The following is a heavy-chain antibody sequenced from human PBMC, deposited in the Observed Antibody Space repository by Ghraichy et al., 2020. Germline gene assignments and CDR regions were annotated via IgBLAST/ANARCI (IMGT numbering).Heavy chain of an antibody. J-gene: IGHJ5*02. CDR3: ARSLNHVNWNYWFDP. CDR2: IIPIFGTA. Sequence: SVKVSCKASGGTFSSYAISWVRQAPGQGLEWMGGIIPIFGTANYAQKFQGRVTITADESTSTAYMELSSLRSEDTAVYYCARSLNHVNWNYWFDPWGQGTLVTVSS. CDR1: GGTFSSYA. V-gene: IGHV1-69*13. D-gene: IGHD1-7*01.